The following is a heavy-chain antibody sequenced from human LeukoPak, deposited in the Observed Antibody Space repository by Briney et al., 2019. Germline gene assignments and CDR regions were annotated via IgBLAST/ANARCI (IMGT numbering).Heavy chain of an antibody. Sequence: GGSLRLSCAASGFTFSSYAMSWVRQAPGKGLEWVSAISGSGGSTYYADSVKGRFTISRDNSKNTLYLQINSLRAEDTAVYYCAKVLKEDAVAANPWFDPWGQGTLVTVSS. CDR3: AKVLKEDAVAANPWFDP. J-gene: IGHJ5*02. V-gene: IGHV3-23*01. CDR1: GFTFSSYA. CDR2: ISGSGGST. D-gene: IGHD6-19*01.